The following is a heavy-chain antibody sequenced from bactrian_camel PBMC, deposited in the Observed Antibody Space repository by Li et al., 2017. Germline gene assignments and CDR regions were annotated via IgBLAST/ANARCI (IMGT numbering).Heavy chain of an antibody. CDR3: AASGLYDTTFNPTLNPNRYNY. D-gene: IGHD5*01. CDR2: IDSDGTT. J-gene: IGHJ4*01. V-gene: IGHV3S9*01. CDR1: RYTESRCC. Sequence: HVQLVESGGGSVQPGGSLRLSCAVSRYTESRCCMGWFREAPGKEREGVAAIDSDGTTTYADSVKGRFTISKSKDNADNTLSLQMTSLQPEDTAMYYCAASGLYDTTFNPTLNPNRYNYWGQGTQVTVS.